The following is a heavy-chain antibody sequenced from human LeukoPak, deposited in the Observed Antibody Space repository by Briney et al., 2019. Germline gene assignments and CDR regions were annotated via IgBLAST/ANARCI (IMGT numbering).Heavy chain of an antibody. CDR1: GGTFSNYA. CDR2: ISAYNGNT. D-gene: IGHD3-9*01. Sequence: GSSVKVSCKASGGTFSNYAINWVRQAPGQGLEWMGWISAYNGNTNYAQKLQGRVTMTTDTSTSTAYMELRSLRSDDTAVYYCASPIYYFDYWGQGTLVTVSS. V-gene: IGHV1-18*01. J-gene: IGHJ4*02. CDR3: ASPIYYFDY.